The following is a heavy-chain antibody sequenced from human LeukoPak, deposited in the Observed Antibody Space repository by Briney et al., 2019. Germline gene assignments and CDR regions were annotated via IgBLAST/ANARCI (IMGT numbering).Heavy chain of an antibody. D-gene: IGHD1-26*01. V-gene: IGHV3-23*01. CDR1: GFSFSSYA. CDR3: AAGATGVDY. CDR2: ISGSGNNT. Sequence: GGSLRLSCAASGFSFSSYAMSWVHQAPGKGLEGVSGISGSGNNTHYADSVKGRFTISRDNFKNTLYLQMNSLRADDTAGYYCAAGATGVDYWGQGTLVTVSS. J-gene: IGHJ4*02.